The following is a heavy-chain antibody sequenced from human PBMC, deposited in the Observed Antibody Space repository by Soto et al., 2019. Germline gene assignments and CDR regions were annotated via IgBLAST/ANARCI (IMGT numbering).Heavy chain of an antibody. J-gene: IGHJ4*02. D-gene: IGHD3-22*01. Sequence: EVRLLESGGGLEQPGGSLRLSCITSGFTYDNFAMSWVRQAPGRGLEWVSAISGGGGGKYYADSVKGRFIIARDNSKNTVYLEVNGLRTEDTAVYYCAIDVHYDSSGGLDYWGQGTLVTVSS. CDR1: GFTYDNFA. V-gene: IGHV3-23*01. CDR3: AIDVHYDSSGGLDY. CDR2: ISGGGGGK.